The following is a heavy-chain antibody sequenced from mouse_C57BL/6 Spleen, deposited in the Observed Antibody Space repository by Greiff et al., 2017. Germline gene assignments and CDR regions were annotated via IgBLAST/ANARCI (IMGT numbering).Heavy chain of an antibody. CDR3: SRRVPYYFDY. Sequence: QVQLKQPGAELVKPGASVKLSCKASGYTFTSYWMQWVKQRPGQGLEWIGEIDPSDSYPNYNQKFKGKATLTVDTSSSTAYMQLSSLTSEDSAVYYCSRRVPYYFDYWGQGTTLTVSS. V-gene: IGHV1-50*01. J-gene: IGHJ2*01. CDR1: GYTFTSYW. CDR2: IDPSDSYP.